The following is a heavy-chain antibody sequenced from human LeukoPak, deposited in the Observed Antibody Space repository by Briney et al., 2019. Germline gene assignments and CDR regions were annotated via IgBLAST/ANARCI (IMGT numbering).Heavy chain of an antibody. Sequence: ASVKVSCKVSGYTLTELSMHWVRQAPGKGLEWMGSFDPENGETLYAQEFQGRVTLTEDTSADTAYMELISLRSEDTALYYCTRSAVVLPYYLDYWGQGTLVTVSS. V-gene: IGHV1-24*01. CDR1: GYTLTELS. CDR3: TRSAVVLPYYLDY. D-gene: IGHD3-22*01. CDR2: FDPENGET. J-gene: IGHJ4*02.